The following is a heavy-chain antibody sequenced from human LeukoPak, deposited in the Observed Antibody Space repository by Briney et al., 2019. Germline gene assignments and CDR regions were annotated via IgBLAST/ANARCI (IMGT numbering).Heavy chain of an antibody. CDR1: GGSISSGGYY. Sequence: SETLSLTCTVSGGSISSGGYYWSWIRQHPGKGLEWIGYIYYSGSTYYNPSLKSRVTISVDTSKNQFSLKLSSVTAADTAVYYCARGYYDSSGYYSGLAFDIWGQGTMVTVSS. CDR3: ARGYYDSSGYYSGLAFDI. V-gene: IGHV4-31*03. J-gene: IGHJ3*02. D-gene: IGHD3-22*01. CDR2: IYYSGST.